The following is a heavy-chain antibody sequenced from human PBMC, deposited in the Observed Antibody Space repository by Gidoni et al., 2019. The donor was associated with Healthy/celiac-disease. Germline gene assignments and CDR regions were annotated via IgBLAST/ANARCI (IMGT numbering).Heavy chain of an antibody. V-gene: IGHV3-48*04. Sequence: EVQLVESGGGLVQPGGSLRLSCAASGFTFSSYSMNWVRQAPGKGLEWVSYISSSSSTIYYADSVKGRFTIARDNAKNSLYLQMNSLRAEDTAVYYCARDLYSGYDTSRGYWGQGTLVTVSS. J-gene: IGHJ4*02. CDR3: ARDLYSGYDTSRGY. D-gene: IGHD5-12*01. CDR2: ISSSSSTI. CDR1: GFTFSSYS.